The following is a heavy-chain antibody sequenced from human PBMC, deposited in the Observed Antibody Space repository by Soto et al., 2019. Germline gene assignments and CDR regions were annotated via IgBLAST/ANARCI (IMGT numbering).Heavy chain of an antibody. Sequence: SETLSLTCTVSGGSISSSSYYWGWIRQPPGKGLEWIGSIYYSGSTYYNPSLKSRVTISVDTSKNQFSLKLSSVTAADTAVYYCARSWLSERPHAFDIWGQGTMVTVSS. CDR1: GGSISSSSYY. V-gene: IGHV4-39*01. CDR2: IYYSGST. D-gene: IGHD6-19*01. J-gene: IGHJ3*02. CDR3: ARSWLSERPHAFDI.